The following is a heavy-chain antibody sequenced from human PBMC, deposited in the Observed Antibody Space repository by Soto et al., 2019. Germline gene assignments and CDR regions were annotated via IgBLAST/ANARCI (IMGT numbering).Heavy chain of an antibody. Sequence: EIQLMQSGGGLARPGGSLRLSCAASGFSFSGYWMSWVRQAPGKGPEWVANIKEDGTEQHYVDSVKGRFTISRDNSENSLFLQMNNPRAEDSAIYYCAITTSTVSYWFDPWGPGTQVTVSS. CDR2: IKEDGTEQ. J-gene: IGHJ5*02. D-gene: IGHD4-4*01. CDR1: GFSFSGYW. CDR3: AITTSTVSYWFDP. V-gene: IGHV3-7*03.